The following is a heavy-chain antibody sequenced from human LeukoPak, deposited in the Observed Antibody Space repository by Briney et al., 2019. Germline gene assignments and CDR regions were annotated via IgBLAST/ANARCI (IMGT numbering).Heavy chain of an antibody. V-gene: IGHV4-38-2*02. Sequence: SETLSLTCTVSGYSISSGYYWGWIRQPPGKGLEWIGSIYHSGSTYYNPSLKSRVTISVDTSKNQFSLKLSSVTAADTAVYYCARPLYYDSSGSFDCWGQGTLVTVSS. CDR1: GYSISSGYY. D-gene: IGHD3-22*01. J-gene: IGHJ4*02. CDR2: IYHSGST. CDR3: ARPLYYDSSGSFDC.